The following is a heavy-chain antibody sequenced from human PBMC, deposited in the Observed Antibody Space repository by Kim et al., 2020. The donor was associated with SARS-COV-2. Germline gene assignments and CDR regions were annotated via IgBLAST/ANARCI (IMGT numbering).Heavy chain of an antibody. CDR1: GYIFSKNG. CDR2: INIGDGNT. J-gene: IGHJ4*02. V-gene: IGHV1-3*04. D-gene: IGHD3-10*01. CDR3: ARGGPFSGSGSPFDF. Sequence: ASVKVSCKASGYIFSKNGMDGVRQAPGQSLEWMGWINIGDGNTEYSEKFHGRLTITRDTSASATYLELSSLTSEETAVYYCARGGPFSGSGSPFDFWGQGTLVTVSS.